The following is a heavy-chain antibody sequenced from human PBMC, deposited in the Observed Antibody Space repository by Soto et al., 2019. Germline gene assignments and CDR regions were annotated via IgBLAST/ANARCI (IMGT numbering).Heavy chain of an antibody. V-gene: IGHV1-3*01. J-gene: IGHJ4*02. D-gene: IGHD6-13*01. CDR1: GYTFTSYA. CDR2: INAGNGNT. CDR3: ARASSQQQLDY. Sequence: GASVKVSCKSSGYTFTSYAIHWVRQAPGQRLEWMGWINAGNGNTKYSQKFQGRVTITRDTSASTAYMELSSLRSEDTAVYYCARASSQQQLDYWGQGTLVTVSS.